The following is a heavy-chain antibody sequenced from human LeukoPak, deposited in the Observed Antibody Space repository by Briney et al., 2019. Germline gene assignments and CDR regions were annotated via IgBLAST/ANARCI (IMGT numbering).Heavy chain of an antibody. J-gene: IGHJ4*02. CDR3: ARDTGTTRGWNY. Sequence: ASVKVSCKASGYTFTSYAMHWVRQAPGQRLEWMGWINAGNGNTKYSQEFQGRVTITRDKSTSTAYMELSSLRSEDTAVYYCARDTGTTRGWNYWGQGTLVTVSS. CDR2: INAGNGNT. D-gene: IGHD1-1*01. V-gene: IGHV1-3*03. CDR1: GYTFTSYA.